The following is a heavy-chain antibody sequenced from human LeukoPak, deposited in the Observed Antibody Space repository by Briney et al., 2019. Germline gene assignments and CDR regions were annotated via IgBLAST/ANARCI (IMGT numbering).Heavy chain of an antibody. Sequence: PSETLSLTCAVYGGSFNGYYWSWIRQPPGKGLEWIGQINHSGSTKYNPSLKSRVTISVVPSKNQCALKLSSVTAADAAVYYCTRLRAVVHCYNHWGQGTLVTVSS. J-gene: IGHJ5*02. CDR2: INHSGST. CDR1: GGSFNGYY. V-gene: IGHV4-34*01. CDR3: TRLRAVVHCYNH. D-gene: IGHD2-15*01.